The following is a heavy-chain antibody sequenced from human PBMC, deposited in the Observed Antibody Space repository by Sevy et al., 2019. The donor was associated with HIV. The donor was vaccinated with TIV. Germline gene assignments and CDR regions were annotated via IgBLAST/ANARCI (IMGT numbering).Heavy chain of an antibody. CDR1: GFTFDDYA. V-gene: IGHV3-9*01. J-gene: IGHJ2*01. CDR3: AKALGYGGNSHWYFDL. D-gene: IGHD2-21*02. CDR2: ISWNSGSI. Sequence: GGSLRLSCAASGFTFDDYAMHWVRQAPGKGLEWVSGISWNSGSIGYVDSVKGRFTISRDNAKNSLYLQMNSLRADDTALYYCAKALGYGGNSHWYFDLWGRGTLVTVSS.